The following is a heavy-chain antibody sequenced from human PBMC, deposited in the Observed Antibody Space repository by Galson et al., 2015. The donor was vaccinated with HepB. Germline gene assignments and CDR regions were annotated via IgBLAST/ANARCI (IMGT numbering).Heavy chain of an antibody. J-gene: IGHJ3*02. CDR3: AREGSVHADAFDI. V-gene: IGHV4-4*02. Sequence: LSLTCAVSGDSISSRNRWSWVRQPPGKGLEWIGEIYNSGTTNYNPSLKSRVTISIDKSKNDFSLKLNSVTAADTAVYYCAREGSVHADAFDIWGQGTMVIVSS. CDR1: GDSISSRNR. CDR2: IYNSGTT. D-gene: IGHD2-15*01.